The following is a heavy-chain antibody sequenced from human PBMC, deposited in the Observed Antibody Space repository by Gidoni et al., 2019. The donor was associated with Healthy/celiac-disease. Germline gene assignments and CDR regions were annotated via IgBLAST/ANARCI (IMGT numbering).Heavy chain of an antibody. Sequence: QVQLVQSGAAVKKPGASVKVSCTASGYTFTSDGISWVRQATVHGLEWMGWISAYQGNTNYAQKRQGRVTMTTDTSTSTAYMELRSLRSDDTAVYYCARDSKRLYVMDVWGQGTTVTVSS. J-gene: IGHJ6*02. CDR2: ISAYQGNT. V-gene: IGHV1-18*01. CDR3: ARDSKRLYVMDV. CDR1: GYTFTSDG. D-gene: IGHD6-13*01.